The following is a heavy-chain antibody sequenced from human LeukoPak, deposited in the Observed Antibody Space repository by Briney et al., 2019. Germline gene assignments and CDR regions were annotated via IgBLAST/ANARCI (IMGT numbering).Heavy chain of an antibody. J-gene: IGHJ4*02. V-gene: IGHV4-4*02. CDR1: GGSITSNH. CDR2: VHHSGGT. D-gene: IGHD2-21*01. CDR3: ARHGGHYQSDD. Sequence: PSETLSLTCTVSGGSITSNHWSWVSQPQGKGLEWIGQVHHSGGTSYNPSLRSRVTISIDKSENQFSLKLNSVTAADTAVYYCARHGGHYQSDDWGQGTLVTVSS.